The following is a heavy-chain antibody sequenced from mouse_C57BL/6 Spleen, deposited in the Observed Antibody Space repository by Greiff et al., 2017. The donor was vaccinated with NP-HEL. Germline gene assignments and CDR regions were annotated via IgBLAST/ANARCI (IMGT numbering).Heavy chain of an antibody. D-gene: IGHD1-1*01. V-gene: IGHV5-9*01. CDR3: ARHYGSSGGYWYFDV. Sequence: EVMLVESGGGLVKPGGSLKLSCAASGFTFSSYTMSWVRQTPEKRLEWVATISGGGGNTYYPDSVKGRFTISRDNAKNTLYLQMSSLRSEDTALYYCARHYGSSGGYWYFDVWGTGTTVTVSS. CDR1: GFTFSSYT. J-gene: IGHJ1*03. CDR2: ISGGGGNT.